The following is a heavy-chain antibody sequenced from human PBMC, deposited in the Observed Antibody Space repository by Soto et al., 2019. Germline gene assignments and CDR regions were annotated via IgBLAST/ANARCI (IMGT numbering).Heavy chain of an antibody. Sequence: PSETLSLTCTVSGGSISSGGYYWSWIRQHPGKGLEWIGYIYYSGSTYYNPSLKSRVTISVDTSKNQFSLKLSSVTAADTAVYYCARAGTYYDFWSGYAYNWFDPWGQGTLVTVSS. J-gene: IGHJ5*02. D-gene: IGHD3-3*01. CDR1: GGSISSGGYY. CDR2: IYYSGST. V-gene: IGHV4-31*03. CDR3: ARAGTYYDFWSGYAYNWFDP.